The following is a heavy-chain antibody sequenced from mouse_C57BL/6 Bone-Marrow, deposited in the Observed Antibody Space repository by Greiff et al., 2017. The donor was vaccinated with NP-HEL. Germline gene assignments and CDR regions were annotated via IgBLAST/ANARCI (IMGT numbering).Heavy chain of an antibody. CDR1: GYTFTSYW. CDR2: IHPNSGST. J-gene: IGHJ1*03. D-gene: IGHD1-1*01. CDR3: ARGNYYYGSSYVNWYFDV. V-gene: IGHV1-64*01. Sequence: QVQLQQSGAELVKPGASVKLSCKASGYTFTSYWMHWVKQRPGQGLEWIGMIHPNSGSTNYNEKFKSKATLTVDKSSSTAYMQLSSLTSEDSAVYYCARGNYYYGSSYVNWYFDVWGTGTTVTVSS.